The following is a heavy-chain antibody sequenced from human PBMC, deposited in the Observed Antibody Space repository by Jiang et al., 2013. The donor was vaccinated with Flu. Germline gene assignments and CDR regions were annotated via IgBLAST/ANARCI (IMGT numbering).Heavy chain of an antibody. CDR2: TYYRSKWYN. Sequence: WNWIRQSPSRGLEWLGRTYYRSKWYNDYAVSVKSRITINPDTSKNQFSLQLNSVTPEDTAVYYCARMTGTNWRHFDYWGQGTLVTVSS. CDR3: ARMTGTNWRHFDY. J-gene: IGHJ4*02. D-gene: IGHD1-7*01. V-gene: IGHV6-1*01.